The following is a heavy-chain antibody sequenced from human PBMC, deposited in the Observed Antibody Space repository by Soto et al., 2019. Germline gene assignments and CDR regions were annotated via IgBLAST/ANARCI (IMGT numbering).Heavy chain of an antibody. Sequence: SETLSLTCTVSGGSVSSGSYYWSWIRQPPGKGLEWIGYIYHSGSTYYNPSLKSRVTISVDRSKNQFSLKLSSVTAADTAVYYCAGRVGYCSSTSCHGFWFDPWGQGTLVTVSS. V-gene: IGHV4-30-2*01. CDR2: IYHSGST. J-gene: IGHJ5*02. D-gene: IGHD2-2*01. CDR1: GGSVSSGSYY. CDR3: AGRVGYCSSTSCHGFWFDP.